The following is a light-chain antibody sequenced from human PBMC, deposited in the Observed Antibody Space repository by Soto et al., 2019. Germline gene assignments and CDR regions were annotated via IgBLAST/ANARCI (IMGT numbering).Light chain of an antibody. CDR1: QDISNY. CDR3: QKCNSPPPFT. Sequence: DIQMTQSPSSLFASVGDRVTITCRASQDISNYLAWYQQRPGEVPKLLIYAASTLHSGVPSRFSGSGSGTDFTLTISSLQPEDAATYFCQKCNSPPPFTFGPGTKVDLK. J-gene: IGKJ3*01. CDR2: AAS. V-gene: IGKV1-27*01.